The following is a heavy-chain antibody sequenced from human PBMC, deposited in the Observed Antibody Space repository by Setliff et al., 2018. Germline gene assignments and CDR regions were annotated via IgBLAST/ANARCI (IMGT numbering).Heavy chain of an antibody. J-gene: IGHJ6*03. Sequence: PGGSLRLSCEASGFTFSSYSMNWVRQAPGKGLEWVAHISYSSGSISYADSVKGRFTISRDNVKNSLYLQMSSLRAEDTAVYYCAKPTTVTTTHYYYYMDVWGKGTTVTVSS. V-gene: IGHV3-48*04. D-gene: IGHD4-4*01. CDR3: AKPTTVTTTHYYYYMDV. CDR2: ISYSSGSI. CDR1: GFTFSSYS.